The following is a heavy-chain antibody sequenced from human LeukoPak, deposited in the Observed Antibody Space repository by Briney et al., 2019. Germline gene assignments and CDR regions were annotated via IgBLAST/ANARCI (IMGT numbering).Heavy chain of an antibody. CDR2: INPNSGGT. CDR3: ARLIAVAGTGFDY. CDR1: GYTFTGYY. V-gene: IGHV1-2*02. J-gene: IGHJ4*02. Sequence: ASVKVSCKASGYTFTGYYMHWVRQAPGQGLEWMGWINPNSGGTNYAQKFQGRVTMTRDTSISTAYMELSGLRSDDTAVYYCARLIAVAGTGFDYWGQGTLVTVSS. D-gene: IGHD6-19*01.